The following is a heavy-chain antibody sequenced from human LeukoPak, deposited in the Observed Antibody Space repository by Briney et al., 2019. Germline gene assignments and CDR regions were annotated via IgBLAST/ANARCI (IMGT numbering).Heavy chain of an antibody. D-gene: IGHD5-24*01. J-gene: IGHJ6*03. CDR1: GGSFSGYY. Sequence: KPSETLSLTCAVYGGSFSGYYWSWIRQPPGKGLEWIGEINHSGSTNHNPSLKSRVTISVDTSKNQFSLKLSSVTAADTAVYYCARRWLQWAGTRGYYYIDVWGKGTTGPGS. V-gene: IGHV4-34*01. CDR3: ARRWLQWAGTRGYYYIDV. CDR2: INHSGST.